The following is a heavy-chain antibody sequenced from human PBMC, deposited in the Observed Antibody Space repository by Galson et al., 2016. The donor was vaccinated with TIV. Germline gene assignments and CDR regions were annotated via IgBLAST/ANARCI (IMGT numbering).Heavy chain of an antibody. V-gene: IGHV3-53*01. CDR3: VRVTSPTYYMDV. Sequence: SLRLSCAASGFSGYNLHMSWVRQAPGKGLEWLSVIYSDDFTNYADSVKGRFTISRESSNNTFDFQMNSLRAEDTAVYYCVRVTSPTYYMDVWAKGTTVTVSS. CDR1: GFSGYNLH. D-gene: IGHD4-11*01. J-gene: IGHJ6*03. CDR2: IYSDDFT.